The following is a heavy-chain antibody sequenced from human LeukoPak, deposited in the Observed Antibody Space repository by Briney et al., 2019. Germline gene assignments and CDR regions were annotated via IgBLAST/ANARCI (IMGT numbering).Heavy chain of an antibody. V-gene: IGHV3-7*01. CDR1: GFTFSGYW. D-gene: IGHD1-26*01. CDR3: ARGNRGARPHFDY. Sequence: GGSLRLSCAASGFTFSGYWMSWVRQAPGKGLEWVANIKQDGSEKYYVDSVKGRFTISRDSAKNSLYLQMNSLRAEDTAVYYCARGNRGARPHFDYWGQGTLVTVSS. J-gene: IGHJ4*02. CDR2: IKQDGSEK.